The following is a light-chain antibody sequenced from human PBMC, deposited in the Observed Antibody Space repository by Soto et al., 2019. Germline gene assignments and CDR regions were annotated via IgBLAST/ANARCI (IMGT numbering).Light chain of an antibody. V-gene: IGKV3-20*01. CDR1: QSVSRSY. CDR2: GAS. J-gene: IGKJ2*01. CDR3: QQYGSSPYT. Sequence: EIVLTQSPGTLSLSPGERATLSCRASQSVSRSYLAWYQQKPGQAPRRLIYGASSRATGIPDRFSGSGSGTDFALTINRLDPEDFAVYYCQQYGSSPYTFGQGTKLEIK.